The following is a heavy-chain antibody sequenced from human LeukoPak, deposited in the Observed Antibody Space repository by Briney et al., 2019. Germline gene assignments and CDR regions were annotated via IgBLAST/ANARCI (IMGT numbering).Heavy chain of an antibody. CDR3: ARDQAYSFDY. Sequence: GGSLRLSCAASGFTFSAYSMNWVRQAPEKGLEWVSYIGSSSSPIYYADSVKGRFTISRDNAKNSLYLQMDSLRAEDTAVYYCARDQAYSFDYWGQGALVTVSS. V-gene: IGHV3-48*01. D-gene: IGHD4-11*01. CDR1: GFTFSAYS. J-gene: IGHJ4*02. CDR2: IGSSSSPI.